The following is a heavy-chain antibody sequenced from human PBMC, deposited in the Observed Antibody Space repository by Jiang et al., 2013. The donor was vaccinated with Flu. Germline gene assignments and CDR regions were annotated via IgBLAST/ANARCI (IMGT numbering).Heavy chain of an antibody. CDR1: GFSLSTSGVG. CDR3: ARAYTSSRQFDY. V-gene: IGHV2-5*02. J-gene: IGHJ4*01. CDR2: IEWDDNK. Sequence: TLTLTCTFSGFSLSTSGVGVAWIRQPPGKALEWLALIEWDDNKRYSPSLKSRLTITKDTSKNQVVLTVTNMESVDTATYFCARAYTSSRQFDYWGHGALVTVSS. D-gene: IGHD6-13*01.